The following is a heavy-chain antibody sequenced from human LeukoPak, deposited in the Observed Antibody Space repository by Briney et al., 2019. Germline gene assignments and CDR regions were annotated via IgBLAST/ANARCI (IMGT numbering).Heavy chain of an antibody. CDR2: INYSGRT. CDR3: ARDFGSSSRVFPAAAFDI. CDR1: GGSISSSTYF. J-gene: IGHJ3*02. D-gene: IGHD6-6*01. Sequence: SETLSLTCTVSGGSISSSTYFWGWIRQPPGKGLEWIGNINYSGRTYYSPSLKSRVTISVDTSKNQFSLRLSSASAADTAVYYCARDFGSSSRVFPAAAFDIWGQGTMVTVSS. V-gene: IGHV4-39*07.